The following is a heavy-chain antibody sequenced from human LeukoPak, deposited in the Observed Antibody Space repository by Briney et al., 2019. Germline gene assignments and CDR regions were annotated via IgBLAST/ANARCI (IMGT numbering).Heavy chain of an antibody. CDR3: ARASPMIVVVITEGTGYYYYMDV. Sequence: SVKVSCKASGGTFSSYAISWVRQAPGQGLEWMGGIIPILGTANYAQKFQGRVTITTDESSSTAYMELSSLRSEDTAVYYCARASPMIVVVITEGTGYYYYMDVWGKGTTVTVSS. J-gene: IGHJ6*03. V-gene: IGHV1-69*05. CDR1: GGTFSSYA. D-gene: IGHD3-22*01. CDR2: IIPILGTA.